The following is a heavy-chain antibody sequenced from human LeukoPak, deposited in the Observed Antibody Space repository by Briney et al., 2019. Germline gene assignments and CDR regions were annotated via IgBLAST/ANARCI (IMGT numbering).Heavy chain of an antibody. CDR1: GGSISSHY. CDR3: ARSDYSGSGTYTEFDAFDI. J-gene: IGHJ3*02. V-gene: IGHV4-59*11. CDR2: ISYTGST. Sequence: SETLSLTCTVSGGSISSHYWSWIRQPPGKGLEWIGYISYTGSTTYNPSLKSRVTISMDTSKNQFSLKLRSVSAADSAVYYCARSDYSGSGTYTEFDAFDIWGQGPMVTVSS. D-gene: IGHD3-10*01.